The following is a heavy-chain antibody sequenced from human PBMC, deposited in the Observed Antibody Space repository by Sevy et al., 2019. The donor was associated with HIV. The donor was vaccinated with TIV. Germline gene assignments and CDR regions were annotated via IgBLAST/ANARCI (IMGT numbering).Heavy chain of an antibody. J-gene: IGHJ4*02. CDR1: GFTFADHA. D-gene: IGHD2-8*01. CDR2: ISFDGRNK. V-gene: IGHV3-30*04. CDR3: ARDHCTDGACFRSGYFDY. Sequence: GGSLRLSCAASGFTFADHAFHWVRQAPGKGLEWVAIISFDGRNKRLAESVKGRFTISRDNSKNTVYLQMTSLRPEDTAVYYCARDHCTDGACFRSGYFDYWGQGTLVTVSS.